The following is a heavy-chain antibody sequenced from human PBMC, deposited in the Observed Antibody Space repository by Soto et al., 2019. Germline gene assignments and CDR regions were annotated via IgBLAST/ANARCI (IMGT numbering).Heavy chain of an antibody. Sequence: PWGSLRLSCAAFGFTFSSYAMHWVLQAPGKGLEWVAVISYDGSNKYYADSVKGRFTISRDNSKNTLYLQMNSLRAEDTAVYYCARDPTPHVYDSSGYWFAYWGQGTLVTVSS. J-gene: IGHJ4*02. V-gene: IGHV3-30-3*01. CDR1: GFTFSSYA. D-gene: IGHD3-22*01. CDR3: ARDPTPHVYDSSGYWFAY. CDR2: ISYDGSNK.